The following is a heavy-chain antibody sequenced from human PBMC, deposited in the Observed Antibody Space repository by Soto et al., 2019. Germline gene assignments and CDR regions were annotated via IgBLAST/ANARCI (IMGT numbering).Heavy chain of an antibody. D-gene: IGHD7-27*01. Sequence: EVQLLESGGGLVQPGGSLRLSCAASGFTFGNYAFSWVRQAPGKGLERVSVISGGGDATYYPDSVKGRFTTSSDNSKNTVYLQMNGLRAEDTAVYYCAKKSLGSITLPALYYFDYWGQGTLVTVSS. CDR2: ISGGGDAT. CDR1: GFTFGNYA. CDR3: AKKSLGSITLPALYYFDY. V-gene: IGHV3-23*01. J-gene: IGHJ4*02.